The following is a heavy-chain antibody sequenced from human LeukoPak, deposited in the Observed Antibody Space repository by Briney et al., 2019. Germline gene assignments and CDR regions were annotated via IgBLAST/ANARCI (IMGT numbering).Heavy chain of an antibody. CDR3: AAPKAGYSSGWYAFDI. CDR2: IYYSGST. V-gene: IGHV4-59*08. D-gene: IGHD6-19*01. J-gene: IGHJ3*02. Sequence: SETLSFTCTVSGGSISSYYWSWIRQPPGKGLEWIGYIYYSGSTNYNPSLKSRVTISVDTSKNQFSLKLSSVTAADTAVYYCAAPKAGYSSGWYAFDIWGQGTMVTVSS. CDR1: GGSISSYY.